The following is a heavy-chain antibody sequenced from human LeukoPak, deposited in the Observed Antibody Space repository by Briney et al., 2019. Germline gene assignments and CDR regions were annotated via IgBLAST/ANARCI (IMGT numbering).Heavy chain of an antibody. J-gene: IGHJ4*02. V-gene: IGHV1-18*01. D-gene: IGHD3-16*01. CDR1: GYTFTNYG. CDR3: ARGGGVEIAARKTTVNDY. CDR2: ISAYNGNT. Sequence: ASVKVSCKASGYTFTNYGISWVRQAPGQGLEWMGWISAYNGNTNYAQKLQGRVTMTTDTSTSTAYMELRSLRTDDTAVYYCARGGGVEIAARKTTVNDYWGQGTLVTVSS.